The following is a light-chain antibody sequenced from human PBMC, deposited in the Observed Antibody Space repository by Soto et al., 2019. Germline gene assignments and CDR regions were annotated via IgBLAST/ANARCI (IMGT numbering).Light chain of an antibody. CDR3: MQALQTPWT. V-gene: IGKV2-28*01. Sequence: DIVMTQSPLSLPVTPGEPASISCRSSQSLLHSNGYNYLDWYLQKPGQSPQLLIYLGSNRASGGPDRFRGSGSGPDFTLKISRVEAEDVGVYYCMQALQTPWTFGQGTKVEIK. CDR1: QSLLHSNGYNY. CDR2: LGS. J-gene: IGKJ1*01.